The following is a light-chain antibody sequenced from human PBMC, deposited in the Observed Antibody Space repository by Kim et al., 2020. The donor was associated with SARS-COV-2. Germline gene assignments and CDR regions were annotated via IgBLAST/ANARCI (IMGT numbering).Light chain of an antibody. CDR1: QMVSQN. V-gene: IGKV3D-15*01. CDR2: RAS. J-gene: IGKJ4*01. CDR3: QQYENWLT. Sequence: PGERVTLSGRASQMVSQNLAWYQQKPGQAPRLLIYRASTRATGIPVRFIGSGSGTAFTLTITSLQSDDSAVYYCQQYENWLTFGGGTKVDIK.